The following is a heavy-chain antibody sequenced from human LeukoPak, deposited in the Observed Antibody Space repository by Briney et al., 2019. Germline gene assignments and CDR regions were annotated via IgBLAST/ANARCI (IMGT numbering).Heavy chain of an antibody. CDR3: ARTPEYSSGSNWFDP. J-gene: IGHJ5*02. D-gene: IGHD6-25*01. CDR1: GYTFTSYG. V-gene: IGHV1-18*01. CDR2: ISAYNGNT. Sequence: ASVKVSCKASGYTFTSYGISWVRQAPGQGLEWMGWISAYNGNTNYAQKLQGRVTMTTDTSTSTAYMELRSLRSEDTAVYYCARTPEYSSGSNWFDPWGQGTLVTVSS.